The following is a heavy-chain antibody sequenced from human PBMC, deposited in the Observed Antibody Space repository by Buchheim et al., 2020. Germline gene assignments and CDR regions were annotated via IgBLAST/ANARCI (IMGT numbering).Heavy chain of an antibody. CDR3: ARDLVGYSSSWYYYYYGMDV. J-gene: IGHJ6*02. D-gene: IGHD6-13*01. Sequence: EVQLVESGGGLVQPGGSLRLSCAASGFTFSSYWMHWVRQAPGKGLVWVSRINSDGSSTSYADSVKGRLTISRDNAKNTLYLQMNSLRAEDTAVYYCARDLVGYSSSWYYYYYGMDVWGQGTT. V-gene: IGHV3-74*01. CDR1: GFTFSSYW. CDR2: INSDGSST.